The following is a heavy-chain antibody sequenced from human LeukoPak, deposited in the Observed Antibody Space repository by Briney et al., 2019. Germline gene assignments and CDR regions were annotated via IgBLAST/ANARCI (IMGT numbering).Heavy chain of an antibody. CDR1: GFTFSSYN. Sequence: GSLRLSCAASGFTFSSYNMKWVRQAPGKGLEWVSYISSSSSTIYYADSVKGRFTISRDNAKNSLYLQMNSLRAEDTAVYYCARDHGVDYWGQGTLVTVSS. CDR3: ARDHGVDY. V-gene: IGHV3-48*04. CDR2: ISSSSSTI. D-gene: IGHD3-3*01. J-gene: IGHJ4*02.